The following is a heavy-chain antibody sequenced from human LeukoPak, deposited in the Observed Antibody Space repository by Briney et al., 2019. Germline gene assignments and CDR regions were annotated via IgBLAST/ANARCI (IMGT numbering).Heavy chain of an antibody. D-gene: IGHD2-2*01. V-gene: IGHV3-23*01. CDR3: AKQGLVPATAGD. Sequence: GGSLRLSCAASGFTFSSYAMSWVRQAPGKGLECISGFSGSGGSTYYADSVKGRFTISRDNSKNTLYLQMNSLRPEDTAVYYCAKQGLVPATAGDWGKGTLVTVSS. J-gene: IGHJ4*02. CDR2: FSGSGGST. CDR1: GFTFSSYA.